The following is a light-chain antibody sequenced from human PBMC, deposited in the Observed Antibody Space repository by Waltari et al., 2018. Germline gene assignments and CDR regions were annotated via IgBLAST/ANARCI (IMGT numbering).Light chain of an antibody. V-gene: IGLV3-21*02. CDR1: NIVSKS. Sequence: SYVLTQPPSVSLAPGQTARITCGGNNIVSKSVHWYQRKTGQALVVVVYDDSDRPSGIPERFSGSNSGNTATLTISRVEAGDEADYYCQVWDRSSDHWVFGGGTKLTVL. J-gene: IGLJ3*02. CDR3: QVWDRSSDHWV. CDR2: DDS.